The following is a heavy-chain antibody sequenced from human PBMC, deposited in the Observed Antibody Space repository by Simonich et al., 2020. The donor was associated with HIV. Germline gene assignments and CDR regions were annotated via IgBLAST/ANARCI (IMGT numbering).Heavy chain of an antibody. CDR2: INNSGST. Sequence: QVQLQQWGAGLLKPSETLSLTCAVYGGSFSGYDWSWIRQPPGKGLEWIGEINNSGSTNYNPSLKNRVTISVDTSKNHFSLKLSSVTAADTAVYYCARLTAGGLGEYFQHWGQGTLVTVSS. CDR3: ARLTAGGLGEYFQH. V-gene: IGHV4-34*01. CDR1: GGSFSGYD. J-gene: IGHJ1*01. D-gene: IGHD6-13*01.